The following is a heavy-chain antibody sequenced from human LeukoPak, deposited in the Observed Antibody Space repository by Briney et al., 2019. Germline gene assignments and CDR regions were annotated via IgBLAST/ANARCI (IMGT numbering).Heavy chain of an antibody. J-gene: IGHJ5*02. CDR2: INHSVST. V-gene: IGHV4-34*01. CDR3: ARGRGYCSSTSCYRYNWGSWFDP. Sequence: PSETLSLTCAVYGGSFSGYYSSWIRQPPGKGLEWIGEINHSVSTNYNPSLKSRVTISVDTSKNQFSLKLSSVTAADTAVYYCARGRGYCSSTSCYRYNWGSWFDPWGQGTLVTVSS. D-gene: IGHD2-2*01. CDR1: GGSFSGYY.